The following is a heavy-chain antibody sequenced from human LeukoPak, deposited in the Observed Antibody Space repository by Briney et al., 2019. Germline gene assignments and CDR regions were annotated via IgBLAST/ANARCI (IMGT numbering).Heavy chain of an antibody. CDR3: ARGVYYYDSSGYYSR. D-gene: IGHD3-22*01. CDR1: GFTFSNYA. V-gene: IGHV3-30-3*01. J-gene: IGHJ4*02. CDR2: ISYDGSNK. Sequence: GGSLRLSCAASGFTFSNYALNWVRQAPGKGLEWVAVISYDGSNKYYADSVKGRFTISRDNSKNTLYLQMNSLRAEDTAVYYCARGVYYYDSSGYYSRWGQGTLVTVSS.